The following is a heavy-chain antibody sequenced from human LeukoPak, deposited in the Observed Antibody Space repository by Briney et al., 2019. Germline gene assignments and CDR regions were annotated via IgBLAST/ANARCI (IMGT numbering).Heavy chain of an antibody. J-gene: IGHJ4*02. CDR1: GYTSTGYY. CDR2: INPNSGGT. Sequence: GASVKVSCKASGYTSTGYYMHWVRQAPGQGLEWMGWINPNSGGTNYAQKFQGRVTMTRDTSISTAYMELSRLRSDDTAVYYCARESLGAADDYGGNPFDYWGQGTLVTVSS. CDR3: ARESLGAADDYGGNPFDY. D-gene: IGHD4-23*01. V-gene: IGHV1-2*02.